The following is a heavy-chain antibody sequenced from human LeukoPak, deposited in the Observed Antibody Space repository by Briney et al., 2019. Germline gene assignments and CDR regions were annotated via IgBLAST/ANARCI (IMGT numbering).Heavy chain of an antibody. CDR1: GGTFSSNA. V-gene: IGHV1-69*13. CDR2: IIPICGTA. D-gene: IGHD4-11*01. CDR3: ARSSTVSSPFDP. Sequence: SVMVSCKASGGTFSSNAISWVRQAPGQWLELMGRIIPICGTANYAQKFQGRVTITADESTSTAYMELSSLTSEDTAVYYCARSSTVSSPFDPWGQGTLVTVSS. J-gene: IGHJ5*02.